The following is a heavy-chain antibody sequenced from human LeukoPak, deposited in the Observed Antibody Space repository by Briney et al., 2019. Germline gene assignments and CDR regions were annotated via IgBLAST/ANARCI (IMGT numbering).Heavy chain of an antibody. J-gene: IGHJ4*02. CDR3: ARLDCVGGGCCNQ. Sequence: SETLSLTCTVSGGSIRSYYWSWIRQPPGKGLEWIGYVSSDGTTNYTPSLRSRVVMSVDTAKNHISLNLTSLTAADTAIYYCARLDCVGGGCCNQWGRGTLVTVSS. CDR1: GGSIRSYY. D-gene: IGHD2-15*01. CDR2: VSSDGTT. V-gene: IGHV4-59*08.